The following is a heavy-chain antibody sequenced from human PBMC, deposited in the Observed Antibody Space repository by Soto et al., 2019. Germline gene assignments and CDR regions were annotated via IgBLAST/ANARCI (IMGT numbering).Heavy chain of an antibody. Sequence: QLVGSGGGLVQPGGSLRLSCVASGFPFCSYAMHWVRQAPGKGLEWISYINGASTTTFYADSVKGRFTVSRDNAKNSVYLQMSSLRHEDTAYYYCARDLSHWGQGMLVTVSS. CDR2: INGASTTT. CDR3: ARDLSH. V-gene: IGHV3-48*02. CDR1: GFPFCSYA. J-gene: IGHJ4*02.